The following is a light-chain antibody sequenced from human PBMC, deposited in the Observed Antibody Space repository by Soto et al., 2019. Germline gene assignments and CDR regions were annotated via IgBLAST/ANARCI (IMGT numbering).Light chain of an antibody. CDR1: QSISSY. Sequence: ILMTQSPSSLSAFVGDRVTITCRASQSISSYLNWYQQKPGKAPKLLIYAASSLQSGVPSRFSGSGSGTDFTLTISSLQPEDFATYYCQQSYSTLWTFGQGTKVDIK. V-gene: IGKV1-39*01. CDR3: QQSYSTLWT. J-gene: IGKJ1*01. CDR2: AAS.